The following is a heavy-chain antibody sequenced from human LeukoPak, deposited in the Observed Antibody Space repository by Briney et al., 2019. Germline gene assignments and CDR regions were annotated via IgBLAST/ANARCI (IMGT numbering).Heavy chain of an antibody. CDR2: IYTSGST. Sequence: SETLSPTCTVSGGSISSSNYHWSWIRQPAGKGLEWIGRIYTSGSTNYNPSLKSRVTISVDTSKNQFSLKLSSVTAADTAVYYCARARVPYYYDSSGYFDYWGQGTLVTVSS. CDR1: GGSISSSNYH. CDR3: ARARVPYYYDSSGYFDY. V-gene: IGHV4-61*02. D-gene: IGHD3-22*01. J-gene: IGHJ4*02.